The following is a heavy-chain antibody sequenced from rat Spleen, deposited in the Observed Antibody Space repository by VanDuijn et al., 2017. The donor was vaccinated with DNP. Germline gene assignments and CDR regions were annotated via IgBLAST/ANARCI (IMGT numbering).Heavy chain of an antibody. CDR3: ATSLTGRA. J-gene: IGHJ2*01. CDR2: IIHDGSRT. D-gene: IGHD5-1*01. V-gene: IGHV5S10*01. CDR1: GFTFNKYW. Sequence: EVQLVESGGDLVQPGMSLKLSCIVSGFTFNKYWMTWVRQAPKKGLEWVATIIHDGSRTYYRDSVKGRFTISRDDAKSTLYLQMDSLRSEDTATYYCATSLTGRAWGQGVMVTVSS.